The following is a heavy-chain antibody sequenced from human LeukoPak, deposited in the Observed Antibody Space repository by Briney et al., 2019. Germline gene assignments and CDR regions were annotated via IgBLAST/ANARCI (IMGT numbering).Heavy chain of an antibody. CDR3: AADRDGDYVFDY. Sequence: GASVKVSCKASGFTFTSSAMQWVRQARGQRLEWIGWIVVGSGNTNYTQKFQERVTITRDMSTNTAYMELSSLRSEDTAVYYCAADRDGDYVFDYWGQGPLVTVSS. D-gene: IGHD4-17*01. CDR2: IVVGSGNT. J-gene: IGHJ4*02. V-gene: IGHV1-58*02. CDR1: GFTFTSSA.